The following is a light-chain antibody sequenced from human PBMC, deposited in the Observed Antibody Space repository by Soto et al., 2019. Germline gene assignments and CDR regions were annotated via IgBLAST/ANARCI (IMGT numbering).Light chain of an antibody. Sequence: QTVVTQEPSFSVSPGGTVTLTCGLSSGSVSASYFPSWYQQTPGQAPRTLIYSTNTRSSGVPARFSGSILGNKAALTITGAQEDDESDYYCVLYMGSGISVFGGGTKLTVL. CDR2: STN. CDR1: SGSVSASYF. CDR3: VLYMGSGISV. J-gene: IGLJ2*01. V-gene: IGLV8-61*01.